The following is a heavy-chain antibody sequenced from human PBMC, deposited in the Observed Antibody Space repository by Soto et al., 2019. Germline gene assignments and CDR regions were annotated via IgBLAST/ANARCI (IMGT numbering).Heavy chain of an antibody. Sequence: PSETLSLTCTVSGGSISSSSYYWGWIRQPPGKGLEWIGSIYYSGSTYYNPSLKSRVTISVDTSKNQFSLKLSSVTAADTAVYYCARNIYGSWYFDLWGRGTLVTV. D-gene: IGHD3-10*01. J-gene: IGHJ2*01. CDR2: IYYSGST. CDR1: GGSISSSSYY. V-gene: IGHV4-39*01. CDR3: ARNIYGSWYFDL.